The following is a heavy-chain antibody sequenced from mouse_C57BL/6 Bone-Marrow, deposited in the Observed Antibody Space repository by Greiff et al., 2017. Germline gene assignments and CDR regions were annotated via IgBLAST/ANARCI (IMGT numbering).Heavy chain of an antibody. Sequence: VQLQQSGAELARPGASVKLSCKASGYTFTSYGISWVKQRTGQGLEWIGEIYPRSGNTYYNEKFKGKATLTADKSSSTAYMALRGLTSEDSAVYFCARGVPYYFDYWGQGTTLTVSS. CDR3: ARGVPYYFDY. V-gene: IGHV1-81*01. CDR1: GYTFTSYG. CDR2: IYPRSGNT. J-gene: IGHJ2*01.